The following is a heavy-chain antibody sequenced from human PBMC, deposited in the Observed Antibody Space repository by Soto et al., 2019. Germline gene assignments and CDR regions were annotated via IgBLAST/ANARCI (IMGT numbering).Heavy chain of an antibody. CDR1: GDTFNSYV. J-gene: IGHJ5*02. V-gene: IGHV1-69*17. CDR2: IIPIIGVT. Sequence: QVQLVQSGAEVKRPGSSVKVSCESSGDTFNSYVISWVRQAPGQGLEWMGGIIPIIGVTHYAQKFQGRVTISALSSTGTAYLELTNLGCEDTAIYYCARESLGAKGADRWGQGTLVTVSS. D-gene: IGHD3-16*01. CDR3: ARESLGAKGADR.